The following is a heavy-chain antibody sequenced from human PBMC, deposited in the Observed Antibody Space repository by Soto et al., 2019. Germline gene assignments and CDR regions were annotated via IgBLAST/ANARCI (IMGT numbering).Heavy chain of an antibody. CDR2: INPNSGGT. J-gene: IGHJ6*02. D-gene: IGHD6-13*01. V-gene: IGHV1-2*04. CDR1: GYTFTGYY. CDR3: ARQLSYSSSLGGMDV. Sequence: GASVKVSCKASGYTFTGYYMHWVRQAPGQGLEWMGWINPNSGGTNYAQKFQGWVTMTRDTSISTAYMELSRLRSDDTAVYYCARQLSYSSSLGGMDVWGPGTTVTVSS.